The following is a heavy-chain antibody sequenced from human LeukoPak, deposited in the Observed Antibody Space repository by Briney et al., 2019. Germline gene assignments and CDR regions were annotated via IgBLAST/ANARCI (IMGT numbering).Heavy chain of an antibody. CDR3: ARAGSPPYYYDSSGYLTLDY. CDR2: IIPIFGTA. D-gene: IGHD3-22*01. CDR1: GGTFSSYA. J-gene: IGHJ4*02. V-gene: IGHV1-69*05. Sequence: SVKVSCXASGGTFSSYAISWVRQAPGQGLEWMGGIIPIFGTANYAQKFQGRVTITTDESTSTAYMELSSLRSEDTAVYYCARAGSPPYYYDSSGYLTLDYWGQGTLVTVSS.